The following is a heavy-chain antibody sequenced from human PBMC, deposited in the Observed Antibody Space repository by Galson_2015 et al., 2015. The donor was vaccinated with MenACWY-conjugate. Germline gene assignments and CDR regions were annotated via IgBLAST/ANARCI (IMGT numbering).Heavy chain of an antibody. J-gene: IGHJ4*02. CDR1: GFTFRSYA. Sequence: SLRLSCAASGFTFRSYAIHWVRQAPGKGLEWVAIIWYDGSQTYYADSVKGRFAISRDNPKSTAYLQMDSLRAEDTAMYYCFALNSGINYWGQGTLVTVSS. V-gene: IGHV3-33*01. CDR2: IWYDGSQT. CDR3: FALNSGINY. D-gene: IGHD1-26*01.